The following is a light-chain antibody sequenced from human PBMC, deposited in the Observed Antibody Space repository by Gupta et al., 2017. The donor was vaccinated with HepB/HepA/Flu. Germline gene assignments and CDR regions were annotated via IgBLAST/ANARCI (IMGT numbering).Light chain of an antibody. CDR3: QQRSNWPRT. CDR2: DAS. J-gene: IGKJ1*01. Sequence: IVLTQSPATLSLSPGERATLSYRASQSVSSYLAWYQQKPGQAPRLLIYDASNRATGIPARFSGSGSGTDFTLTISSLEPEDFAVYYCQQRSNWPRTFGQGTKVEIK. V-gene: IGKV3-11*01. CDR1: QSVSSY.